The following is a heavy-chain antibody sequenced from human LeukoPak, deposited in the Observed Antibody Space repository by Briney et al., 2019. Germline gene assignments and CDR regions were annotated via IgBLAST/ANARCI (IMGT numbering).Heavy chain of an antibody. Sequence: ASVKVSCKASGYTFTSYAMNWVRQAPGQGLEWMGWINTNTGNPTYAQGFTGRFVFSLDTSVSTAYLQISSLKAEDTAMYYCARAPPLELLYALGPDYYFDYWGQGTLVTVSS. CDR3: ARAPPLELLYALGPDYYFDY. V-gene: IGHV7-4-1*02. J-gene: IGHJ4*02. D-gene: IGHD2-2*02. CDR2: INTNTGNP. CDR1: GYTFTSYA.